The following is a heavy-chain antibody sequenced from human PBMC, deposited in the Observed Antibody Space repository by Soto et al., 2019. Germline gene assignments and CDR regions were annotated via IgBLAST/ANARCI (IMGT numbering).Heavy chain of an antibody. Sequence: SETLSLTCAVYGGSFSGYYWSWIRQPPGKGLEWIGEINHSGSTNYNPSLKSRVTISVDTSKNQFSLKLSSVTAADTAVYYCARARTSRRWFDPWGQGTLVT. CDR2: INHSGST. V-gene: IGHV4-34*01. CDR1: GGSFSGYY. CDR3: ARARTSRRWFDP. D-gene: IGHD3-16*01. J-gene: IGHJ5*02.